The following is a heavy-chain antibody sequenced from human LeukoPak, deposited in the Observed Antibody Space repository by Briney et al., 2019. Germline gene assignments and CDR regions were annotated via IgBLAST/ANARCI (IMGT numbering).Heavy chain of an antibody. J-gene: IGHJ4*02. CDR1: GFTVSSNN. Sequence: GGSLRLSCAASGFTVSSNNMNWVRQAPGKGLEWVSMIYPDGNTFYTNSVKGRFTISRDNSKNTLDLQMSSLRAEDTAVYYCARRGHGYGSPFDYWGQGTLVTVSS. V-gene: IGHV3-66*04. D-gene: IGHD5-18*01. CDR2: IYPDGNT. CDR3: ARRGHGYGSPFDY.